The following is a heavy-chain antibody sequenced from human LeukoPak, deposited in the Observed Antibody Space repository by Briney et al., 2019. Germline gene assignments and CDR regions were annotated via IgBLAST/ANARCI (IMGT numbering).Heavy chain of an antibody. V-gene: IGHV3-21*01. Sequence: GGSLRLSCAASGFSFSSYSMNWVRQAPGKGLEWVSSISSSSGYIYYADSVKGRFTISRDNYKNSLYLQMNSLRAEDTAVYYCARDYDFWGGSAVGYWGQGTLVTVSS. J-gene: IGHJ4*02. CDR2: ISSSSGYI. D-gene: IGHD3-3*01. CDR3: ARDYDFWGGSAVGY. CDR1: GFSFSSYS.